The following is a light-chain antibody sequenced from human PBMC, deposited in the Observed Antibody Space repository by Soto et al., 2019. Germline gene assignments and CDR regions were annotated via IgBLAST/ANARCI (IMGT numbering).Light chain of an antibody. CDR1: QSVTNSY. Sequence: EIVLTQSPVTLSVSPGERATLSCRASQSVTNSYLAWYQQKPGQAPRLLIYGASTRATGIPDRFSGSGSGTDFTLTISRLEPEDFAVYYCQQYSSSPSITFGQGTRLEIK. V-gene: IGKV3-20*01. CDR3: QQYSSSPSIT. CDR2: GAS. J-gene: IGKJ5*01.